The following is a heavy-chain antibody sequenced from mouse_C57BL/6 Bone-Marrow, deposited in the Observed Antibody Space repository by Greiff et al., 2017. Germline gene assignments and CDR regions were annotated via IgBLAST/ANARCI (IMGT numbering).Heavy chain of an antibody. J-gene: IGHJ2*01. CDR3: ARSWDRCSSHYFDY. Sequence: QVTLKESGPGILQSSQTLSLPCSFSGFSLSTTGMGVSWIRQPSGKGLEWLALIYWDDDKHYNPSLKGRLTISTDTSRNQVFLKITSVDTADTATYYCARSWDRCSSHYFDYWGQGTTLTVSS. V-gene: IGHV8-12*01. CDR1: GFSLSTTGMG. CDR2: IYWDDDK. D-gene: IGHD1-3*01.